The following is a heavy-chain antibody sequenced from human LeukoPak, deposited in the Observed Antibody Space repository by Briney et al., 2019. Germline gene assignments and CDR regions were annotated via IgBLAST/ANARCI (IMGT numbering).Heavy chain of an antibody. CDR3: AKSLWFRKGYSYAIDY. D-gene: IGHD5-18*01. J-gene: IGHJ4*02. Sequence: PGGSLRLSCAASGFTFSSYSMNWVRQAPGKGLEWVSSISSSSSYIYYADSVKGRLTISRDNSKNTLYLQMNSLRAEDTAVYYCAKSLWFRKGYSYAIDYWGQGTLVTVSS. CDR1: GFTFSSYS. V-gene: IGHV3-21*01. CDR2: ISSSSSYI.